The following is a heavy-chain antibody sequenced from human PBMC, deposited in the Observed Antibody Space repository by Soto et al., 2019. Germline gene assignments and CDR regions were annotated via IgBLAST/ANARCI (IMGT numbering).Heavy chain of an antibody. Sequence: EVQLLESGGGLVQPGGSLRLSCAASGFTFSSYAMSWVRQAPGKGLEWVSATSGSGGSTYYADSVKGRFTISRDNSKNTLYLQMNSLRAEDTAVYYCVKDLRARRGYDFDYWGQGTLVTGSS. CDR2: TSGSGGST. V-gene: IGHV3-23*01. CDR3: VKDLRARRGYDFDY. CDR1: GFTFSSYA. D-gene: IGHD1-1*01. J-gene: IGHJ4*02.